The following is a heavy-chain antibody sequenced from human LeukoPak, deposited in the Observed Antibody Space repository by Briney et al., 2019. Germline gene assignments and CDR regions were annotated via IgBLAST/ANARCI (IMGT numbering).Heavy chain of an antibody. CDR2: IRGKAYGGTT. J-gene: IGHJ4*02. CDR3: AKGNPYCGGDCPFNY. CDR1: GFTFGNYA. V-gene: IGHV3-49*04. D-gene: IGHD2-21*02. Sequence: GGSLRLSCTGSGFTFGNYAMNWVRQAPGKGLEWLGFIRGKAYGGTTEYAASVKGRFIISRDDSKSIAYLQLNSLRAEDTAVYYCAKGNPYCGGDCPFNYWGQGTLVTVSS.